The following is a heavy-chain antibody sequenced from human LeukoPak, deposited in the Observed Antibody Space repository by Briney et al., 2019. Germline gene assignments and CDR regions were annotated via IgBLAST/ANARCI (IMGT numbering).Heavy chain of an antibody. CDR1: GFSLSTSGVG. J-gene: IGHJ4*02. Sequence: SGPTLVNPTQTLTLTCTFSGFSLSTSGVGVGWIRQPPGKALEWLALIYWNDDKRYSPSLKSRLTITKDTSKNQVVLTMTNMDPVDTATYYCAHIPQDDILTGYRHYYFDYWGQGTLVTVSS. D-gene: IGHD3-9*01. V-gene: IGHV2-5*01. CDR3: AHIPQDDILTGYRHYYFDY. CDR2: IYWNDDK.